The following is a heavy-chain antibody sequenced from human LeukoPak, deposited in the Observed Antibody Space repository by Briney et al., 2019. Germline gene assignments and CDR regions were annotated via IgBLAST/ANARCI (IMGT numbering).Heavy chain of an antibody. D-gene: IGHD3-10*01. CDR3: ARGDSQLWSNQIDY. J-gene: IGHJ4*02. CDR1: GYTFTGYY. V-gene: IGHV1-2*02. CDR2: INPNSGGS. Sequence: ASVKVSCKASGYTFTGYYMHWVRQAPGQGLEWMGWINPNSGGSNYAQKFQGRVTMTRDTSISTAYMELSRLKSDDTAVYYCARGDSQLWSNQIDYWGQGTLVTVSS.